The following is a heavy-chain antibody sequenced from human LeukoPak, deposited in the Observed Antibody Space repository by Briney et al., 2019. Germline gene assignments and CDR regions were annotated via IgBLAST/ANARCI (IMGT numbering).Heavy chain of an antibody. CDR2: IGSSSSYI. CDR3: ARDSGTS. CDR1: GFTFNTYW. V-gene: IGHV3-21*01. J-gene: IGHJ4*02. Sequence: GGSLRLSCAASGFTFNTYWMHWVRQAPGKGLEWVSSIGSSSSYIYYADSVKGRFTISRDNAKNSLYLQMNSLRAEDTAVYYCARDSGTSWGQGTLVTVSS.